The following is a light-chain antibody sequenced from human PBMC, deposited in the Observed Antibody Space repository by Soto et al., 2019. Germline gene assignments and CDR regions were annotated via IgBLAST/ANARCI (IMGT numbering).Light chain of an antibody. V-gene: IGKV1-39*01. J-gene: IGKJ2*01. Sequence: DIQMTQYPSSLSASVGDRVTITCRASQSISSYLNWYQQKPGKAPKLLIYAASSLQSGVPSRFSGSGYGTDFTLTISTLHPEDFATYYGQQSYSTPPTFGQGTKLEIK. CDR2: AAS. CDR3: QQSYSTPPT. CDR1: QSISSY.